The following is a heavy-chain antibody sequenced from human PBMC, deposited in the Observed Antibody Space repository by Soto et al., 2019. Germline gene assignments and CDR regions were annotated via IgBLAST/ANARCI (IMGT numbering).Heavy chain of an antibody. D-gene: IGHD3-10*01. CDR1: GYTFTGYF. CDR2: INPYSGGA. J-gene: IGHJ6*02. V-gene: IGHV1-2*02. CDR3: ARVIRGAYSWYGSYGMDV. Sequence: GASVKVSCKASGYTFTGYFMHWVRQAPGQGLEWMGWINPYSGGADYAQSFQGRVTMTRDTSISTVYMELSRLRFDDTAVYYCARVIRGAYSWYGSYGMDVWGQGTTVTVSS.